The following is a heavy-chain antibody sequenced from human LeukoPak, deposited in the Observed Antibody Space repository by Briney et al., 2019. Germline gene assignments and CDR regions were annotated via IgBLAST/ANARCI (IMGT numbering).Heavy chain of an antibody. Sequence: GGSPRLSCAASGFTVSSNYMSWVRQAPGKGLEWVSVIYSGGSTYYADSVKGRFTISRDNSKNTLYLQKNSLRAEDTAVYYCARAGGTYCSSTSCPLDYWGQGTLVTVSS. V-gene: IGHV3-53*01. CDR1: GFTVSSNY. D-gene: IGHD2-2*01. CDR2: IYSGGST. J-gene: IGHJ4*02. CDR3: ARAGGTYCSSTSCPLDY.